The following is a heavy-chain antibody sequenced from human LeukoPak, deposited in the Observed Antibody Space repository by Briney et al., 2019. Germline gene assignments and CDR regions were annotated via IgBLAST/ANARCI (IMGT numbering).Heavy chain of an antibody. D-gene: IGHD3-10*01. V-gene: IGHV3-48*01. CDR2: ISSSSSTI. CDR3: ARGRVITMVRGVLVY. J-gene: IGHJ4*02. CDR1: GFTFSSYS. Sequence: GGSLRLSCAASGFTFSSYSMNWARQAPGKGLEWVSYISSSSSTIYYADSVKGRFTISRDNAKYSLYLQMNSLRAEDTAVYYCARGRVITMVRGVLVYWGQGTLVTVSS.